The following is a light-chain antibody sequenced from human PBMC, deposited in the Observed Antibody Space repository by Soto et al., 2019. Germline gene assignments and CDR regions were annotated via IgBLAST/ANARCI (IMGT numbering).Light chain of an antibody. CDR1: SGYSNYK. J-gene: IGLJ1*01. CDR3: GADHGSGSNFVYV. CDR2: VGTGGIVG. Sequence: QLVLTQPPSASASLGASVTLTYTLSSGYSNYKVDWYQQRPGKGPRFVMRVGTGGIVGSKGDGIPDRFSGLGSGLNRYLTIKNIQEEDESDYHCGADHGSGSNFVYVFGTGTKLTVL. V-gene: IGLV9-49*01.